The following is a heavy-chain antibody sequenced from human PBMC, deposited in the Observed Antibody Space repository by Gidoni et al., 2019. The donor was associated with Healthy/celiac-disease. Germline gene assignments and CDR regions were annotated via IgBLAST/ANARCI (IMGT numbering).Heavy chain of an antibody. J-gene: IGHJ5*02. Sequence: EVHLFESGGGLVQPGGSLRLSCAASGFTFSSYAMSWVRKAPGKGLEWGAAIRGSGGSTYYADSVKGRFTIARDNSKNTLYLKMNSLRAEDTAVYYCAKEESGAGFGELGDWFDPWGQGTLVTVSS. V-gene: IGHV3-23*01. CDR3: AKEESGAGFGELGDWFDP. CDR2: IRGSGGST. D-gene: IGHD3-10*01. CDR1: GFTFSSYA.